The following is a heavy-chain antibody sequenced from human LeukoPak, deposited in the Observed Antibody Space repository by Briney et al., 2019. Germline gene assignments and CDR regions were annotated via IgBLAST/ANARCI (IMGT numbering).Heavy chain of an antibody. D-gene: IGHD4-17*01. CDR2: ISYDGSNK. V-gene: IGHV3-30-3*01. J-gene: IGHJ4*02. Sequence: GGSLTTYCTASGFTFSSYAMNWVRQAPCYGLDWVAVISYDGSNKYYADSVKGRFTISRDNSKNTLYLQMNSLRAEDTAVYYCARDRSPYSGYGDLVGYWGQGTLVTVSS. CDR1: GFTFSSYA. CDR3: ARDRSPYSGYGDLVGY.